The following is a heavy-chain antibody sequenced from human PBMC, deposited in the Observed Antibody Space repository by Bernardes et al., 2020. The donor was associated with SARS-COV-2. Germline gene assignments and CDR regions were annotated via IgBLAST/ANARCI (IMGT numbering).Heavy chain of an antibody. D-gene: IGHD2-15*01. CDR1: GYTFTSYG. J-gene: IGHJ6*02. V-gene: IGHV1-18*01. CDR3: ARDRFVVVVAATHNYYYYGMDV. Sequence: ASVKVSCMASGYTFTSYGISWVRQAPGQGLEWMGWISAYNGNTNYAQKLQGRVTMTTDTSTSTAYMELRSLRSDDTAVYYCARDRFVVVVAATHNYYYYGMDVWGQGTTVTVSS. CDR2: ISAYNGNT.